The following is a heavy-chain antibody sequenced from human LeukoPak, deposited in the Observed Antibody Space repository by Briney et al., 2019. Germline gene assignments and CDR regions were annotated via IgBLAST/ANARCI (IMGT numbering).Heavy chain of an antibody. Sequence: GGSLRLSCAASGFTVSSNYMSWVRQAPGKGLEWVSVIYSGGSTYYADSVEGRFTISRDNSKNTLYLQMNSLRAEDTAVYYCARDRAYSTSSLSNWGQGTLVTVSS. CDR3: ARDRAYSTSSLSN. V-gene: IGHV3-53*01. CDR1: GFTVSSNY. D-gene: IGHD6-6*01. CDR2: IYSGGST. J-gene: IGHJ4*02.